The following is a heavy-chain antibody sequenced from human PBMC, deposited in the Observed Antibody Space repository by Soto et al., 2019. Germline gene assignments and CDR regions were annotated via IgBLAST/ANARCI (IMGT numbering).Heavy chain of an antibody. D-gene: IGHD6-13*01. J-gene: IGHJ4*02. Sequence: GGSLRLSCVGSGFTFSSLWMHWVRQAPGKGLAWVSRINSDGSSTTYADSVKGRFTISRDNAKNTLSLQMNSLRAEDTAIYYCARGPSYSSSWYGFDYWGQGALVTVSS. CDR1: GFTFSSLW. CDR3: ARGPSYSSSWYGFDY. CDR2: INSDGSST. V-gene: IGHV3-74*01.